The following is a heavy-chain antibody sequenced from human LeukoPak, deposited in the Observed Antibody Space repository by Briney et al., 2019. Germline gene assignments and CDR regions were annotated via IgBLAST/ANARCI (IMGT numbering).Heavy chain of an antibody. Sequence: SCKASGYTFTGYYMHWVRQAPGKGLEWVAVISYDGSRKYCADSVKGRFTISRDNSKNTLYLQMNSLRAEDTAVYYCARAILVVITEIDYWGQGTLVTVSS. D-gene: IGHD3-22*01. CDR3: ARAILVVITEIDY. CDR2: ISYDGSRK. V-gene: IGHV3-30-3*01. J-gene: IGHJ4*02. CDR1: GYTFTGYY.